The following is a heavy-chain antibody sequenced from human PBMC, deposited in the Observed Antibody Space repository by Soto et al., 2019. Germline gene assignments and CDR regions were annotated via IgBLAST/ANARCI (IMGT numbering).Heavy chain of an antibody. CDR3: AKDADYYDSSGQIDY. D-gene: IGHD3-22*01. CDR2: ISGSGGST. J-gene: IGHJ4*02. CDR1: GFTFSSYA. Sequence: EVQLLESGGGLVQPGGSLSLSCAASGFTFSSYAMSWVRKAPGKGLEWVSAISGSGGSTYYADSVKGRFTIARDNSKNTLYLQMNSLRAEDTAVYYCAKDADYYDSSGQIDYWGQGTLVTVSS. V-gene: IGHV3-23*01.